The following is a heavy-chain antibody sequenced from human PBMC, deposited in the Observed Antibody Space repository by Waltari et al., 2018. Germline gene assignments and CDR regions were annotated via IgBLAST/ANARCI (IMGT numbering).Heavy chain of an antibody. CDR3: ARSGCSGGSCLYFDY. J-gene: IGHJ4*02. Sequence: QVQLVQSGAEVKKPGSSVKVSCKASGGTFSSYAISWVRQAPGQGLEWMGGIIPIFGKAKYAQKFQGRVTITADESTSTAYMELSSLRSEDTAVYYCARSGCSGGSCLYFDYWGQGTLVTVSS. V-gene: IGHV1-69*13. CDR2: IIPIFGKA. D-gene: IGHD2-15*01. CDR1: GGTFSSYA.